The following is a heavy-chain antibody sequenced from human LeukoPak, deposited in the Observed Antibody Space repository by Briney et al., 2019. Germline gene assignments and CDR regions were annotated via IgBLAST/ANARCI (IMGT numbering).Heavy chain of an antibody. J-gene: IGHJ3*02. D-gene: IGHD1-26*01. CDR1: EFTFSSYS. Sequence: GGSLRLSCAASEFTFSSYSMNWVRQAPGKGLEWVSYISSSSSTIYYADSVKGRFSISRDNAKNSLYLQMNSLRVEDTAVYYCARGGSYYNEAFDIWGQGTMVTVSS. CDR2: ISSSSSTI. V-gene: IGHV3-48*01. CDR3: ARGGSYYNEAFDI.